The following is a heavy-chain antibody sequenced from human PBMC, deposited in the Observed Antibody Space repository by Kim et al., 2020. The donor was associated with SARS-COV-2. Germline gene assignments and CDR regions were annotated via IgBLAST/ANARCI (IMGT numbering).Heavy chain of an antibody. V-gene: IGHV3-11*06. CDR2: ISSSSSYT. CDR1: GFTFSDYY. Sequence: GGSLRLSCAASGFTFSDYYMSWIRQAPGKGLEWVSYISSSSSYTNYADSVKGRFTISRDNAKNSLYLQMNSLRAEDTAVYYCARAGVVITYYFDYWGQGTLVTVSS. CDR3: ARAGVVITYYFDY. D-gene: IGHD3-22*01. J-gene: IGHJ4*02.